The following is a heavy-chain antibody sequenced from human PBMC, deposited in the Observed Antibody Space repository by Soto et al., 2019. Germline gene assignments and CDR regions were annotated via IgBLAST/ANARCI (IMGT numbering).Heavy chain of an antibody. CDR2: ISSGSSYI. CDR1: GFTFSTYT. Sequence: EVQLVESGGGLVKPGGSLRLSCAASGFTFSTYTLNWFRQAPGKGLEWVSSISSGSSYIYYAGSVKGRFTISRDNAKNSLYLQMNSLRAEDTAVYYCARGVYYFDYWGQGTLVTVSS. CDR3: ARGVYYFDY. J-gene: IGHJ4*02. V-gene: IGHV3-21*01.